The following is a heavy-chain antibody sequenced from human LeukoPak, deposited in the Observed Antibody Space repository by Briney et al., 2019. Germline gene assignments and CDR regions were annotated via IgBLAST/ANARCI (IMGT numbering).Heavy chain of an antibody. CDR2: ISPGGPT. V-gene: IGHV3-23*01. Sequence: PGGSLRLSCAGSGFPFSSHGMNWVRQAPGKGLEWVSGISPGGPTYYADSVKGRFTISRDDSKNTLYLQMKNLRAEDTAVYYCARCVDIVIKYSFDYWGQGTLVTVSS. CDR1: GFPFSSHG. D-gene: IGHD2/OR15-2a*01. CDR3: ARCVDIVIKYSFDY. J-gene: IGHJ4*02.